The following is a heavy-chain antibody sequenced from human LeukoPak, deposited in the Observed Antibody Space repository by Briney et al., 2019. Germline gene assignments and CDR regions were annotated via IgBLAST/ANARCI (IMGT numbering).Heavy chain of an antibody. CDR1: GFTFSSYE. V-gene: IGHV3-48*03. CDR3: ARVPPGYYDSSGYYYDY. CDR2: NSSSGSTI. D-gene: IGHD3-22*01. J-gene: IGHJ4*02. Sequence: PPGWSLRLSCAASGFTFSSYEMNWVRQAPGKGLEWGSYNSSSGSTIYYADSVKGRVTISRDNAKNSLYLQMNSLRAEDTAVYYCARVPPGYYDSSGYYYDYWGQGTLVTVSS.